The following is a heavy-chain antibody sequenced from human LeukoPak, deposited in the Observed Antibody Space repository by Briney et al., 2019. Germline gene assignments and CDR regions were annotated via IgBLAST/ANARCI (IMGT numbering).Heavy chain of an antibody. V-gene: IGHV6-1*01. CDR2: TYYRSKRSN. CDR1: GDSVSSNSAA. Sequence: SQTLSLTCAISGDSVSSNSAAWNWIRQSPSRCLEWLGMTYYRSKRSNDYAVSVKSRITITPAASKHHSSPQLNSVTPQDTAVYYCARDYGPYCSSTSCPLGDAFDIWGQGTMVTVSS. CDR3: ARDYGPYCSSTSCPLGDAFDI. J-gene: IGHJ3*02. D-gene: IGHD2-2*01.